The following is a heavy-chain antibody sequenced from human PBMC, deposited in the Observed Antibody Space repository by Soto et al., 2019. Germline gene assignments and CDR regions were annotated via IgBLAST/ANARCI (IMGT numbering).Heavy chain of an antibody. D-gene: IGHD2-2*01. J-gene: IGHJ6*02. Sequence: GGSLRLSCAASGFTFSNAWMNWVRQAPGKGLEWVGRIKSKTDGGTTDYAAPVKGRFTISRDDSKNTLYLQMNSLKTEDTAVYYCTTDDLVVVPAATPVYYYYGMDVWGQGTTVTVSS. V-gene: IGHV3-15*07. CDR1: GFTFSNAW. CDR3: TTDDLVVVPAATPVYYYYGMDV. CDR2: IKSKTDGGTT.